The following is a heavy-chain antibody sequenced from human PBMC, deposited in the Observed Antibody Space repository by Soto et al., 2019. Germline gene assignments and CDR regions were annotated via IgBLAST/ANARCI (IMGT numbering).Heavy chain of an antibody. V-gene: IGHV3-23*01. CDR3: ATARHCSSDACPAAE. J-gene: IGHJ4*02. D-gene: IGHD2-2*01. Sequence: EVQLLESGGGLVQPGGSLRLSCAASGFTFSTSGMLWVRQPPGEGLEWVSAIGPNPANTKYTDSVKGRFTISRDNSKNPVFLQMSTLRAEDTALYYCATARHCSSDACPAAEWGQGTLITVSS. CDR1: GFTFSTSG. CDR2: IGPNPANT.